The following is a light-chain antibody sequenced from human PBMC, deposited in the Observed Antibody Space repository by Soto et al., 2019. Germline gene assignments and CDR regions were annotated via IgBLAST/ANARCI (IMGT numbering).Light chain of an antibody. V-gene: IGKV3-15*01. CDR2: GAY. J-gene: IGKJ1*01. CDR1: QSVGNN. CDR3: QHYTYFPPKT. Sequence: EIVRTKSPATLSVSPGERTTLSCRASQSVGNNLSWYEQKPGQAPRLLIHGAYTRASGIPARFSGSGSGTDFTLTISSLQSEDFAVYYCQHYTYFPPKTFGKGNKVEMK.